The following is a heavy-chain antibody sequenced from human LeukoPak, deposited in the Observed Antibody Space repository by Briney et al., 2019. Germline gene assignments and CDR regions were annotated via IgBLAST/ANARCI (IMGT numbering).Heavy chain of an antibody. V-gene: IGHV7-4-1*02. Sequence: GASVKVSCKASGYTFTSYAMNWVRQAPGQGLEWMGWINTNTGNPTYAQGFTGRFVFSLDTSVSTAYLQISSLKAEDTAVYYCARVHCSSTSCYYYYGMDVWGQGTTVTVPS. CDR3: ARVHCSSTSCYYYYGMDV. D-gene: IGHD2-2*01. J-gene: IGHJ6*02. CDR1: GYTFTSYA. CDR2: INTNTGNP.